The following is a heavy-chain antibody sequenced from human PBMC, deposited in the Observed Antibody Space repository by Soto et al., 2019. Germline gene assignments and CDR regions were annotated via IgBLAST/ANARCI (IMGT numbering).Heavy chain of an antibody. CDR3: ARPKGAAYSVFDT. CDR1: GFTFSSHW. J-gene: IGHJ3*02. D-gene: IGHD2-21*01. CDR2: VNPDATVT. Sequence: EVQLVESGGGLVQPGGSLRLSCAASGFTFSSHWMHWIRQTPGEGLMSLSRVNPDATVTDYADSVKGRFTISRDNAKSTLYLEMHSLRAEETGVYYCARPKGAAYSVFDTWGQGTKVTFSS. V-gene: IGHV3-74*01.